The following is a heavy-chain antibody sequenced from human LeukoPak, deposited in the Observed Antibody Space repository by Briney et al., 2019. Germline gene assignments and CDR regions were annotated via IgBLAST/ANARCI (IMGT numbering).Heavy chain of an antibody. CDR1: GYTFTSYA. CDR2: INAGNGNT. J-gene: IGHJ3*02. D-gene: IGHD6-19*01. CDR3: ARSGWYGDAFDI. V-gene: IGHV1-3*01. Sequence: ASVKVSFTASGYTFTSYAMHWVRQAPGQRLEWMGWINAGNGNTKYSQKFQGRVTITRDTSASTAYMELSSLRSEDTAVYYCARSGWYGDAFDIWGQGTMVTVSS.